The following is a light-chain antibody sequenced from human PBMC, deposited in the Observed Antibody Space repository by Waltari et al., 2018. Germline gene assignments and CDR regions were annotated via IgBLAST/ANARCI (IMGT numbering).Light chain of an antibody. CDR1: SSDVGAYNY. Sequence: QSALTQPRSVSGSPGQSVTISCTGTSSDVGAYNYVSWYQQHPGKAPKLMIYAVGKRPSGVPGRFSGSKSGNTASLTISGLQAEDEADYYCCSQAGSSVVFGGGTKLTVL. J-gene: IGLJ2*01. CDR2: AVG. V-gene: IGLV2-11*01. CDR3: CSQAGSSVV.